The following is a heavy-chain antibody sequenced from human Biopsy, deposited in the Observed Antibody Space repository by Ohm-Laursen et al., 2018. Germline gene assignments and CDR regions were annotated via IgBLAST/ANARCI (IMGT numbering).Heavy chain of an antibody. V-gene: IGHV3-23*01. Sequence: SLRLSCADSGFTLSSYAMHWVRQALGKGLERVSDITVSADTTYYADSVRGRFTVSRDNSQNTLYLQMNSLRAEDKAIYYCAKGRVGNSGSLDIWGHGTMVTVSS. CDR1: GFTLSSYA. D-gene: IGHD1-1*01. J-gene: IGHJ3*02. CDR2: ITVSADTT. CDR3: AKGRVGNSGSLDI.